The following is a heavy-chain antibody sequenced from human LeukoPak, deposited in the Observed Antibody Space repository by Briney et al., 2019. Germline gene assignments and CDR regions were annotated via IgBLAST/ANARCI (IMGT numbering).Heavy chain of an antibody. D-gene: IGHD3-3*01. CDR2: IYTSGST. J-gene: IGHJ4*02. CDR1: GGSISSYY. V-gene: IGHV4-4*07. Sequence: SETLSLTCTVSGGSISSYYWSWIRQPAGKGLEWIGRIYTSGSTNYNPSLKSRVTMSVDTSKNQFSLKLSSVTAADTAVYYCARDTNGFWSGYTHFDYWGQGTLVTVSS. CDR3: ARDTNGFWSGYTHFDY.